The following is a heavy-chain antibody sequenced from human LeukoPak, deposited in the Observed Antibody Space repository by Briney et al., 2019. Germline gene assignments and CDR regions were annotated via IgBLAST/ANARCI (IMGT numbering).Heavy chain of an antibody. V-gene: IGHV1-2*02. CDR1: GYTLTDHH. CDR2: FKSKNRDV. J-gene: IGHJ4*02. D-gene: IGHD5-24*01. CDR3: ARDPVDGYSHFDY. Sequence: ASVKVSCKASGYTLTDHHVIWVRQAPGQGPEWVAWFKSKNRDVAYAQEFQGRVTMTRDTSTNTAYMELSSLRFDDTAIYYCARDPVDGYSHFDYWGQGTLVTVSS.